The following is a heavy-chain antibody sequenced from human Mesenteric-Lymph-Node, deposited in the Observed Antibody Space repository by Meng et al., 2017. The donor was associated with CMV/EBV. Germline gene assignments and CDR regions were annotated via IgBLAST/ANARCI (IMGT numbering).Heavy chain of an antibody. CDR3: ARKERSDCFHP. Sequence: SETLSLTCTVSNGSLTTYYWSWIRQPPGKGLEWIGNVYHTGSTSYNPSLRSRVKLSVDTSMNHFYMKLSSVTAADTAVYYCARKERSDCFHPWGQGTVVTVSS. V-gene: IGHV4-59*01. J-gene: IGHJ5*02. CDR2: VYHTGST. D-gene: IGHD1-1*01. CDR1: NGSLTTYY.